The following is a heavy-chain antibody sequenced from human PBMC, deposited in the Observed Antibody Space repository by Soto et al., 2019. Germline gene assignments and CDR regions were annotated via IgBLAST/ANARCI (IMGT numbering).Heavy chain of an antibody. CDR1: GYTFTRSG. D-gene: IGHD5-12*01. V-gene: IGHV1-18*01. Sequence: ASLKVSCKASGYTFTRSGISWVRQAPGQGLEWMGWISTYNGDTNYAQTFQGRVTMTTDTSTSTVYMELRSLRSDDTAVYYCAREGVAPYYYYGMDVWGQGTTVTVSS. CDR3: AREGVAPYYYYGMDV. J-gene: IGHJ6*02. CDR2: ISTYNGDT.